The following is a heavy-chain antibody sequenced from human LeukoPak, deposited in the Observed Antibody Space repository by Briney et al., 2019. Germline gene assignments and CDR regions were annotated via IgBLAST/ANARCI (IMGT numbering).Heavy chain of an antibody. CDR2: NSGSGGST. V-gene: IGHV3-23*01. Sequence: GRSLRLSCAASGFTFSSYGMSGVRQAPGKGLEWVSANSGSGGSTYYADSVKGRFTISRDNSKNTLYLQMNSLRAEDTAVYYCAKDLPYTAMATFVPWGQGTLVTVSS. D-gene: IGHD5-18*01. J-gene: IGHJ5*02. CDR3: AKDLPYTAMATFVP. CDR1: GFTFSSYG.